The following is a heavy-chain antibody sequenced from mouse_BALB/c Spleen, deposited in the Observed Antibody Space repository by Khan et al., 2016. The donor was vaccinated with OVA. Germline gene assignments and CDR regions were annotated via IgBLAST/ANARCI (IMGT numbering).Heavy chain of an antibody. CDR1: GCNIKDTY. V-gene: IGHV14-3*02. Sequence: VRLQQSGAELVKPGASVKLSCTVSGCNIKDTYMHWVKQRPEQGLEWIGRIDPANGNTKYDPKFQGKATITADTSSNTAYLQLSSLTSEDTAVYYCARGGWSYAMDYWGQGTSVTVSS. D-gene: IGHD1-1*02. CDR2: IDPANGNT. CDR3: ARGGWSYAMDY. J-gene: IGHJ4*01.